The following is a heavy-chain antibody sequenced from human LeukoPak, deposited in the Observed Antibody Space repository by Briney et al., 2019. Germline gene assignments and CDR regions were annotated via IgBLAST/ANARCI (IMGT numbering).Heavy chain of an antibody. CDR2: IYSGGST. V-gene: IGHV3-53*01. J-gene: IGHJ6*04. CDR3: ASQYSSSWYPHYYYYGMDV. D-gene: IGHD6-13*01. Sequence: GGSLRLSCAASGFTVSSNYMSWVRQAPWKELEWVSVIYSGGSTYYADSVKGRFTISRDNSKNTLYLQMNSLRAEDTAVYYCASQYSSSWYPHYYYYGMDVWGKGTTVTVSS. CDR1: GFTVSSNY.